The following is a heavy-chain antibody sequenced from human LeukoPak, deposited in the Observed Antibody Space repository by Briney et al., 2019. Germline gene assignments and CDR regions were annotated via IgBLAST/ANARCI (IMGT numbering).Heavy chain of an antibody. CDR2: ISAYNGNT. Sequence: ASVKVSCKASGYTFTSYGTSWVRQAPGQGLEWMGWISAYNGNTNYAQKLQGRVTMTTDTSTSTAYMELRSLRSDDTAVYYCARLSEGYSSGWYYYYMDVWGKGTTVTISS. V-gene: IGHV1-18*01. CDR1: GYTFTSYG. J-gene: IGHJ6*03. CDR3: ARLSEGYSSGWYYYYMDV. D-gene: IGHD6-19*01.